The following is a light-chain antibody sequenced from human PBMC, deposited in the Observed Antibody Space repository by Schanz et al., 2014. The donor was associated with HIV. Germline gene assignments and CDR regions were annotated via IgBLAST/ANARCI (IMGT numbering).Light chain of an antibody. CDR3: SSYTSSSTLE. CDR1: SSDVGGYNY. Sequence: QSALTQPPSVSGSPGQSITISCTGTSSDVGGYNYVSWYQQHPGKAPKVMIYDVSSRPSGVSDRFSGSKSGNTASLTISGLQAEDEADYYCSSYTSSSTLEFGGGTKLTVL. CDR2: DVS. V-gene: IGLV2-14*01. J-gene: IGLJ2*01.